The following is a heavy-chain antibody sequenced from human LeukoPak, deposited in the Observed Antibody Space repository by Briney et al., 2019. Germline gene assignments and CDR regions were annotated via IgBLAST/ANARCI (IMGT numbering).Heavy chain of an antibody. CDR1: GGTFSSYA. J-gene: IGHJ6*02. CDR3: ARYDGDGYNHYYYGMDV. D-gene: IGHD5-24*01. V-gene: IGHV1-69*13. Sequence: GASVTVSCTASGGTFSSYAISWVRQAPGQGLEWMGGIIPIFGTANYAQKFQGRVTITADESTSTAYMELSSLRSEDTAVYYCARYDGDGYNHYYYGMDVWGQGTTVTVSS. CDR2: IIPIFGTA.